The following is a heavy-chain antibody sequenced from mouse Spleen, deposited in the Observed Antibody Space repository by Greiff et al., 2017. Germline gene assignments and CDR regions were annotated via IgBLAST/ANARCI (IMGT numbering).Heavy chain of an antibody. J-gene: IGHJ3*01. CDR1: GYTFTGYW. D-gene: IGHD1-1*01. CDR3: ARRGYYDDGSSWFAY. V-gene: IGHV1-9*01. Sequence: QVQLQQSGAELMKPGASVKLSCKATGYTFTGYWIEWVNQRPGHGLEWIGEILPGSGSTNYNEKFKGKATFTADTSYNTAYMQLSSLTTEDSAIYYCARRGYYDDGSSWFAYWGQGTLVTGSA. CDR2: ILPGSGST.